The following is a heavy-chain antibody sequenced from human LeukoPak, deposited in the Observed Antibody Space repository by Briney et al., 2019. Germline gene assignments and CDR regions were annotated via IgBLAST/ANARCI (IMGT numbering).Heavy chain of an antibody. CDR1: GYTFTSYD. V-gene: IGHV1-8*01. Sequence: ASVKVSCKASGYTFTSYDINWVRQATGQGLEWMGWMNPNSGNTGYAQKFQGRVTMTRNTSISTAYMELSSLRSEDTAVYYCARVRGSSPSWKTHFDYWGQGTLVTVSS. D-gene: IGHD6-6*01. CDR3: ARVRGSSPSWKTHFDY. CDR2: MNPNSGNT. J-gene: IGHJ4*02.